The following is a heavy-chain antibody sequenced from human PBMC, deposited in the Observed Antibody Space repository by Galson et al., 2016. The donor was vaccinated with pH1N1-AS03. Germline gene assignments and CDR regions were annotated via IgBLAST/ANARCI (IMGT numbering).Heavy chain of an antibody. CDR3: ATSLNSGRNSYRPTDAFDI. V-gene: IGHV4-61*02. CDR1: GGSISGTSYY. D-gene: IGHD1-26*01. CDR2: ISLSGST. Sequence: TRSLTCTVSGGSISGTSYYWSWIRQPAGKGLEWIGRISLSGSTNYNPSLKSRVSTSVDTSKNQLSLELNSVTAADAAVYYCATSLNSGRNSYRPTDAFDIWDQGTMVIVSS. J-gene: IGHJ3*02.